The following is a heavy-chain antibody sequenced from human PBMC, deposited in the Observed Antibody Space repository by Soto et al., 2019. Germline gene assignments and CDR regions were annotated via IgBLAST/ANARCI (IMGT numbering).Heavy chain of an antibody. D-gene: IGHD5-12*01. CDR1: GGTFSSYT. CDR2: IIPILGIA. V-gene: IGHV1-69*02. J-gene: IGHJ6*03. CDR3: AREREYSGYDYRYYYYMDV. Sequence: QVQLVQSGAEVKKPGSSVKVSCKASGGTFSSYTISWVRQAPGQGLEWMGRIIPILGIANYAQKFQGRVTITADKSTRTAYMELSSLRSEDTAVYYCAREREYSGYDYRYYYYMDVWGKGTTVTVSS.